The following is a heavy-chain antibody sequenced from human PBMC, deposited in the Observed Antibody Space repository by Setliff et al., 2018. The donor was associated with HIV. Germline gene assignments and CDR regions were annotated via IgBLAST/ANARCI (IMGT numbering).Heavy chain of an antibody. CDR3: AKTPSSGWYSLYLDY. D-gene: IGHD6-19*01. J-gene: IGHJ4*02. V-gene: IGHV3-7*01. CDR1: GFTFNDAW. Sequence: LRLSCATSGFTFNDAWMNWVRQAPGKGLEWVANIKQDGSEKYYVDSVKGRFTISRDNSKNTLYLQMNSLRAEDTAVYYCAKTPSSGWYSLYLDYWGQGTLVTVSS. CDR2: IKQDGSEK.